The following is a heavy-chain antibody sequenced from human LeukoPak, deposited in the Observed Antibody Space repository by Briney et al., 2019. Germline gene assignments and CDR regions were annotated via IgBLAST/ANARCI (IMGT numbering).Heavy chain of an antibody. CDR2: IYYNGIT. J-gene: IGHJ4*02. V-gene: IGHV4-59*01. Sequence: SETLSLTCTVSGGSISSSYWSWIRQPPGKGLEWIGYIYYNGITNYNPSLKSRVTISLDTSKNQFSLRLNSVTAADTAVYYCARASGAFDYWGQGALVTVSS. CDR1: GGSISSSY. CDR3: ARASGAFDY.